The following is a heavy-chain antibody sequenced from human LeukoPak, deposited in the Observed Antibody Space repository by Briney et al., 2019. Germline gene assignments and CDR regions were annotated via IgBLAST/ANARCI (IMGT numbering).Heavy chain of an antibody. CDR2: ISSGGTYE. J-gene: IGHJ4*02. V-gene: IGHV3-30*01. CDR1: GLTFSNYA. Sequence: GGSLRLSCAASGLTFSNYAMHWVRQAPGKGLEWASLISSGGTYEYYAASVKGRFTISRDNSKNTLYLQLNSLRAEDTAVYYCARDSTYYYDSGSSGPHYFDNWGQGTLVTVSS. D-gene: IGHD3-10*01. CDR3: ARDSTYYYDSGSSGPHYFDN.